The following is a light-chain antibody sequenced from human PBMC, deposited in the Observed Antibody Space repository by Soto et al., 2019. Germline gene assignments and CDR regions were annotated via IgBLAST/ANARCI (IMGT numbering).Light chain of an antibody. J-gene: IGLJ2*01. CDR3: CSYAGSYTHVV. CDR1: SSDIGAYDY. CDR2: DVS. V-gene: IGLV2-11*01. Sequence: QSALTQPASLSGSPGQSITISCTGTSSDIGAYDYVSWFQQHPGKAPKLMIYDVSKRPSGVPDRFSGSKSGNTASLTISGLQAEDEADYYCCSYAGSYTHVVFGGGTKVTVL.